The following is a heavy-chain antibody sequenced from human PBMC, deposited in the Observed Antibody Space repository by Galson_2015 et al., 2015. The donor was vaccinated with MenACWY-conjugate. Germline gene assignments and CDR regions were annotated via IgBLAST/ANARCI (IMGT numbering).Heavy chain of an antibody. CDR3: VRGSSGWRGMDI. J-gene: IGHJ6*02. D-gene: IGHD6-19*01. CDR1: GFAFSNYC. CDR2: ICAGGISI. V-gene: IGHV3-74*03. Sequence: SLRLSCEASGFAFSNYCMHWVRQAPGKGLECVSRICAGGISIMYGDSVRGRFTISRDDAENTLYLQMDGLRADDTAVYFCVRGSSGWRGMDIWGQGTTVTVSS.